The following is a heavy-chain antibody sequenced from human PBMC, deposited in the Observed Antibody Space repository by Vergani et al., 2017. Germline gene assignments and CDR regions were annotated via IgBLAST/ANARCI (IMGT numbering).Heavy chain of an antibody. D-gene: IGHD3-22*01. CDR3: ARVSPDYYDSSGPFRGYYYYMDV. V-gene: IGHV4-4*02. Sequence: QVQLQESGPGLVKPSGTLSLTCAVSGGSISSSNWWSWVRQPPGKGLEWIGEIYHSGSTNYNPSLKSRVTISVDKSKNQFSLKLSSVTDADTAMYDCARVSPDYYDSSGPFRGYYYYMDVWGKGTTVTVSS. CDR2: IYHSGST. CDR1: GGSISSSNW. J-gene: IGHJ6*03.